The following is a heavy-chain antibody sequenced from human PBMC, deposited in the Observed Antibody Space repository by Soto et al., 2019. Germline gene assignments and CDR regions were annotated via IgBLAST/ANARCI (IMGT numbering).Heavy chain of an antibody. Sequence: QVPLVQSGAEVKKPGASVKVSCKASGYTFTSYAMHWVRQAPGQRLEWMGWINAGNGNTKYSQKFQGRVTITRDTSASTAYMELSSLRSEDTAVYYCARAATDGMITFFSTDYYYYMDVWGKGTTVTVSS. CDR1: GYTFTSYA. CDR3: ARAATDGMITFFSTDYYYYMDV. V-gene: IGHV1-3*01. CDR2: INAGNGNT. J-gene: IGHJ6*03. D-gene: IGHD3-16*01.